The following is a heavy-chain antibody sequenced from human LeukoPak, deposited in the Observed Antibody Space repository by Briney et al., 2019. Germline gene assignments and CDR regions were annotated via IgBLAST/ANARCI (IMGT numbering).Heavy chain of an antibody. D-gene: IGHD2-15*01. V-gene: IGHV3-23*01. CDR1: GLIFNNYA. CDR3: AKDYSDLRVADVFFEY. Sequence: GGSLRLSCAASGLIFNNYAMTWVRQAPGKGLEGVSTITSGFTTLYADSVKGRFTISRDNSKNTFHLQMNSLRAEDTAVYYCAKDYSDLRVADVFFEYWGQGTLVTVSS. CDR2: ITSGFTT. J-gene: IGHJ4*02.